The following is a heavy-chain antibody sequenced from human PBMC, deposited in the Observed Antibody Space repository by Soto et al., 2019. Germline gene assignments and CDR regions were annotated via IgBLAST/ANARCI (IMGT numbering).Heavy chain of an antibody. V-gene: IGHV1-69*13. Sequence: SVKVSCKASGGTFSSYAISWVRQAPGQGLEWMGGIIPIFGTANYAQKFQGRVTITADESTSTAYMELSSLRSEDTAVYYCARVRRFPNTVLDYWGQGTLVTVSS. J-gene: IGHJ4*02. CDR1: GGTFSSYA. D-gene: IGHD2-2*02. CDR2: IIPIFGTA. CDR3: ARVRRFPNTVLDY.